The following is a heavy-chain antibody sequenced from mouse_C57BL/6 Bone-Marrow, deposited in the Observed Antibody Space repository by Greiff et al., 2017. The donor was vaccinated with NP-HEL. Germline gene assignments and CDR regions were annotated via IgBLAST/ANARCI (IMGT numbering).Heavy chain of an antibody. CDR2: IDPSDSYT. Sequence: VQLQQSGAELVMPGASVKLSCKASGYTFTSYWMHWVKQRPGQGLEWIGEIDPSDSYTNYNQKFKGKSTLTVDKSSSTAYMQLSSLTSEDSAVYYCARNGYYGWYFDVWGTGTTVTVSS. D-gene: IGHD2-3*01. CDR3: ARNGYYGWYFDV. CDR1: GYTFTSYW. J-gene: IGHJ1*03. V-gene: IGHV1-69*01.